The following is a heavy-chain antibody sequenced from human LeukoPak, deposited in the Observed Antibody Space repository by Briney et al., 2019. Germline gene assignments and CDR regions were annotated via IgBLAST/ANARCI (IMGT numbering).Heavy chain of an antibody. J-gene: IGHJ4*02. CDR1: GFTFSNYA. V-gene: IGHV3-23*01. D-gene: IGHD3-10*01. CDR3: AKEQSADMGWFGALFE. Sequence: GGSLRLSCAASGFTFSNYAMSWVRQAPGKGLEWVSGIRGSGGSTYYADSVKGRFTISRDNSKNTLYLQMNSLRAEDTDVYYCAKEQSADMGWFGALFEWGQGTLVTVSS. CDR2: IRGSGGST.